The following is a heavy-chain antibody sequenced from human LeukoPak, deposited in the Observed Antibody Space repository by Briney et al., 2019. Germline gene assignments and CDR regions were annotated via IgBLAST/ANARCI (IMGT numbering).Heavy chain of an antibody. D-gene: IGHD6-13*01. CDR1: GFTFSSYA. Sequence: GGSLRLSCATSGFTFSSYAMSWVRQAPGKGLEWVSSISGSGGNTYYADSVKGRFTISRDNSKNTLFLQMNSLRPADTAVYYCARVSRYSSSWSLPLDAFDIWGRGTMVTVSS. J-gene: IGHJ3*02. CDR2: ISGSGGNT. V-gene: IGHV3-23*01. CDR3: ARVSRYSSSWSLPLDAFDI.